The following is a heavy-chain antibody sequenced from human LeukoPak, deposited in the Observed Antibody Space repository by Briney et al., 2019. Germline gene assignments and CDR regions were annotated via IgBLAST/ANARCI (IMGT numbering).Heavy chain of an antibody. CDR2: ISAYNDDT. D-gene: IGHD2-2*01. J-gene: IGHJ6*03. Sequence: ASVKVSCKASGYTFTSYGISWVRQAPGQGLEWMGWISAYNDDTNYAQKLQGRVTMTTDTSTSTAYMELRSLRSDDTAVYYCARVIVVVPAAIGMDVWGKGTTVTVSS. V-gene: IGHV1-18*01. CDR1: GYTFTSYG. CDR3: ARVIVVVPAAIGMDV.